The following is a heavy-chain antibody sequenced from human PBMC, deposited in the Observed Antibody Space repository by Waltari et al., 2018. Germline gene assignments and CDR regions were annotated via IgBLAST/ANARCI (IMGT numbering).Heavy chain of an antibody. Sequence: QVQLQQWGAGLLKPSETLSLTCAAYGGSFSGYYWSWLRTPPGKGLEWIGEINHSGSTNYNPSLKSRVTISVDTSKNQFSLKLSSVTAADTAVYYCARAKYCSSTSCYRNAFDIWGQGTMVTVSS. CDR2: INHSGST. CDR3: ARAKYCSSTSCYRNAFDI. J-gene: IGHJ3*02. CDR1: GGSFSGYY. D-gene: IGHD2-2*01. V-gene: IGHV4-34*01.